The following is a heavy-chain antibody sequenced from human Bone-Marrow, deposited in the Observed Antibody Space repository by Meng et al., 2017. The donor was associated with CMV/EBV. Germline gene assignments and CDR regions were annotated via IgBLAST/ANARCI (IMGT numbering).Heavy chain of an antibody. Sequence: GGSLRLSCAASGFTFSSYGMHWVRQAPGKGLEWVAFIRYDGSNKYYADSVKGRFTISRDNSKNTLYLQMNSLRAEDTAVYYCARDVGEYLPMAFDYWGQGTLVTVSS. CDR3: ARDVGEYLPMAFDY. V-gene: IGHV3-30*02. D-gene: IGHD3-10*01. CDR1: GFTFSSYG. J-gene: IGHJ4*02. CDR2: IRYDGSNK.